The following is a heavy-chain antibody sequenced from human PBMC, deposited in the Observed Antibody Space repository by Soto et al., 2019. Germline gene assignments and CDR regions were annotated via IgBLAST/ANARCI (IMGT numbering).Heavy chain of an antibody. Sequence: ASVKVSCKASGYTFTSYGISWVRQAPGQGREWMGWTSAYNGNTNYAQKLQGRGTMTTDTSTSTAYMELRSLRADDTAVYYGARVRNVVVPLDHWGQGTLVNV. V-gene: IGHV1-18*01. CDR2: TSAYNGNT. CDR1: GYTFTSYG. J-gene: IGHJ5*02. D-gene: IGHD2-2*01. CDR3: ARVRNVVVPLDH.